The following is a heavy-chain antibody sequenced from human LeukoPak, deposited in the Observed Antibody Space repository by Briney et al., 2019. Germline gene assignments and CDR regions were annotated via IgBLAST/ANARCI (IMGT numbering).Heavy chain of an antibody. D-gene: IGHD3-16*02. CDR2: ISAYNGNT. CDR3: ARAATSLSFDY. Sequence: ASVKVSCKASGYTFTSYGISWVRQAPGQGLEWMGWISAYNGNTNYAQKLQGRVTMTTDASTSTAYMELRSLRSDGTAVYYCARAATSLSFDYWGQGTLVTVSS. J-gene: IGHJ4*02. CDR1: GYTFTSYG. V-gene: IGHV1-18*01.